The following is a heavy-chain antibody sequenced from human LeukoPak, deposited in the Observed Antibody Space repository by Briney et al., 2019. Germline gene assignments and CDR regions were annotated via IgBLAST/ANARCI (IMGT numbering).Heavy chain of an antibody. Sequence: ASVKVSCTASGYTFTGYYMHWVRQAPGQGLEWMGWINPNSGGTNYAQKFQGRVTMTRDTSISTAYMELSRLRSDDTAVYYCATDYYGSGSYWGGVFDYWGQGTLVTVSS. J-gene: IGHJ4*02. CDR1: GYTFTGYY. CDR3: ATDYYGSGSYWGGVFDY. D-gene: IGHD3-10*01. V-gene: IGHV1-2*02. CDR2: INPNSGGT.